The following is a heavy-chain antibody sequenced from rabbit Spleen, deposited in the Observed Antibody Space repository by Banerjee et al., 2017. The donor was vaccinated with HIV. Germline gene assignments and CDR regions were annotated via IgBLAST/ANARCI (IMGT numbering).Heavy chain of an antibody. J-gene: IGHJ4*01. CDR2: IYAGGSGST. CDR1: GFSFSSSYY. V-gene: IGHV1S40*01. CDR3: ARGSAAMTMVITGFYFSL. Sequence: QSLEESGGGLVKPGASLTLTCKASGFSFSSSYYMCWVRQAPGKGLEWIACIYAGGSGSTYYASWAKGRFTISKTSSTTVTLQLTSLTAADTATYFCARGSAAMTMVITGFYFSLWGQGTLVTVS. D-gene: IGHD2-1*01.